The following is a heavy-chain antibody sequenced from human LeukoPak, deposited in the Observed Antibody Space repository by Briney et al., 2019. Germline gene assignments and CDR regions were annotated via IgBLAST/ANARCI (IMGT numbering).Heavy chain of an antibody. D-gene: IGHD4-17*01. Sequence: GGSLRLSCEASGFTFTRYWMTWVRQAPGKGLEWVANIKQDGSQRYYVDSVKGRFTISRDNTKNSVYLQMNSLRVEDTAVYHCTSRDYGDTDFELWGQGTLVTVSS. CDR2: IKQDGSQR. V-gene: IGHV3-7*03. CDR3: TSRDYGDTDFEL. CDR1: GFTFTRYW. J-gene: IGHJ4*02.